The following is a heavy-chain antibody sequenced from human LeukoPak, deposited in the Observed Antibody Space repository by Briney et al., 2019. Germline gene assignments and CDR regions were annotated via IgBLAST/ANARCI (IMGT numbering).Heavy chain of an antibody. CDR2: IRSKAYGGTT. V-gene: IGHV3-49*04. CDR3: TSGWDYGDPTLDY. CDR1: GFTFGDYA. Sequence: GGSLRLSCTASGFTFGDYAMSWVRQAPGKGLEWVGFIRSKAYGGTTEYAASVKGRFTISRDDSKSIAYLQMNSLKTEDTAVYYCTSGWDYGDPTLDYWGQGTLVTVSS. J-gene: IGHJ4*02. D-gene: IGHD4-17*01.